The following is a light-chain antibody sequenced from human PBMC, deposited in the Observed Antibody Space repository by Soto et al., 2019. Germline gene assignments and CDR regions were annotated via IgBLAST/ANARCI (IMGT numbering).Light chain of an antibody. J-gene: IGLJ3*02. CDR2: RSY. CDR3: AAWDDSLYGGV. Sequence: QSVLTQPPSASGTPGQRVIISCSGSASNIGSNYVYWYQQLPGTAPKLLIYRSYQRPSGVPDRFSGSKSGTSASLAISGLRSEDEADYYCAAWDDSLYGGVVGGGTKPTVL. V-gene: IGLV1-47*01. CDR1: ASNIGSNY.